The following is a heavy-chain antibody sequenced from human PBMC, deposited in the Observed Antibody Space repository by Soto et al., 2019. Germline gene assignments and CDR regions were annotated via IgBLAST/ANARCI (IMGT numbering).Heavy chain of an antibody. CDR2: ISYDGSNK. J-gene: IGHJ6*02. Sequence: QVHLVESGGGVVQPGRSLRLSCAASGFTFSSYGMHWVRQAPGKGLEWVAVISYDGSNKYYADSVKGRFTISRDKSKNTLYLQMNILRAEDPAVYYFANGLDSSSYTGYYGMDVWGQGTTVAFAS. CDR3: ANGLDSSSYTGYYGMDV. CDR1: GFTFSSYG. V-gene: IGHV3-30*18. D-gene: IGHD6-6*01.